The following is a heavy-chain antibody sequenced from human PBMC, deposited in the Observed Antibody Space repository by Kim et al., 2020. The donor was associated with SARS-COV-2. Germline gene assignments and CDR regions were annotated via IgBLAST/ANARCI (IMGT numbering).Heavy chain of an antibody. CDR3: ARGFDCGGDCSHTYYYYGMDV. J-gene: IGHJ6*02. CDR2: ISAYNGNT. Sequence: ASVKVSCKASGYTFTSYGISWVRQAPGQGLEWMGWISAYNGNTNYAQKLQGRVTMTTDTSTSTAYMELRSLRSDDTAVYYCARGFDCGGDCSHTYYYYGMDVWGQGTTVTVSS. CDR1: GYTFTSYG. D-gene: IGHD2-21*02. V-gene: IGHV1-18*01.